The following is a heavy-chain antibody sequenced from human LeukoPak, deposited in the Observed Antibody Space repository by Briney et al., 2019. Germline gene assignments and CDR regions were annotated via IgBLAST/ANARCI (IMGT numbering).Heavy chain of an antibody. Sequence: SVNVSFKASGGTFSSYAISWVRQAPGQGLEWMGGIIPIFGTANYAQKFQGRVTITADESTSTAYMELSSLRSEDTAVYYCARLLSSGSYFYFDYWGQGTLVTVSS. CDR3: ARLLSSGSYFYFDY. V-gene: IGHV1-69*01. CDR2: IIPIFGTA. D-gene: IGHD1-26*01. J-gene: IGHJ4*02. CDR1: GGTFSSYA.